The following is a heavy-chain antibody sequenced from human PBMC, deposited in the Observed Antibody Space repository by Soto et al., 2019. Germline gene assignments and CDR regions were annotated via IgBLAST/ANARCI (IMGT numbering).Heavy chain of an antibody. CDR3: ARRTSTSGWRHYFDY. D-gene: IGHD6-19*01. J-gene: IGHJ4*02. Sequence: PVESLNISLKGFGYSFSNHWIGWVRQMPGKGLEWMGFIDLSNSGTRYSPSFQGQVAISADKSISTVYLQWSSLKASETAMYYRARRTSTSGWRHYFDYWAQGTLVTV. V-gene: IGHV5-51*01. CDR2: IDLSNSGT. CDR1: GYSFSNHW.